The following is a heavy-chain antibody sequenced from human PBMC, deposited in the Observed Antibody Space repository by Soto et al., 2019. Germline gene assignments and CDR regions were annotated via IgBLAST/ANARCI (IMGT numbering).Heavy chain of an antibody. J-gene: IGHJ5*02. D-gene: IGHD2-8*01. CDR1: GLSFFSYA. V-gene: IGHV3-23*01. CDR3: AKVEMGWFAH. Sequence: PGGSLRLSCGGSGLSFFSYAMSWVRQAPGKGLEWVSTISGSGGHTYYADSVKGRFVVSRDNDKNTLYLHMNSLTGEDTAIYFCAKVEMGWFAHWGQGTQVTVSS. CDR2: ISGSGGHT.